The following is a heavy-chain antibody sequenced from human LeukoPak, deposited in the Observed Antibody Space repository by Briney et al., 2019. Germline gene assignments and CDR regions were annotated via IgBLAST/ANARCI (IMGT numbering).Heavy chain of an antibody. V-gene: IGHV3-30*14. CDR1: GFPFSNYA. Sequence: GALRLSCAASGFPFSNYAMHWVRQAPGKGLEWVAVISYDGTNKYYADSVKGRFTISRDNSKNTLYLQMDSLRAEDTAVYYCTTASIAVAGTGGYWGQGTLVTVSS. CDR2: ISYDGTNK. CDR3: TTASIAVAGTGGY. J-gene: IGHJ4*02. D-gene: IGHD6-19*01.